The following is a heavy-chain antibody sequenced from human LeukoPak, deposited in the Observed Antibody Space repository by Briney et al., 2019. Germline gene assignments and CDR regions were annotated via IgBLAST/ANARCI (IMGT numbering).Heavy chain of an antibody. J-gene: IGHJ4*02. CDR3: VRANYGDYTFDY. Sequence: GGSLRLSCAASGFTFSSYSMNWVRQAPGKGLEWVSYISSGSSAIYYADSVKGRFTISRDNAKNSLYLQMNSLRAEDTAVYYCVRANYGDYTFDYWGQGTLVTVSS. CDR2: ISSGSSAI. D-gene: IGHD4-17*01. CDR1: GFTFSSYS. V-gene: IGHV3-48*04.